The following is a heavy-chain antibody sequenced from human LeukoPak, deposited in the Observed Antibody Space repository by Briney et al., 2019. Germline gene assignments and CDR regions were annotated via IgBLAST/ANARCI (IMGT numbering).Heavy chain of an antibody. J-gene: IGHJ6*03. CDR2: ISSSGSTI. V-gene: IGHV3-11*04. CDR3: ARDPYYYYMDV. Sequence: GGSLRLSCAASGFTFSDYYMSWVRQAPGKGLEWVSYISSSGSTIYYADSVKGRFTISRDNAKNSLYLQMNSLRAEDTAVYYCARDPYYYYMDVWGKGTTVTVSS. CDR1: GFTFSDYY.